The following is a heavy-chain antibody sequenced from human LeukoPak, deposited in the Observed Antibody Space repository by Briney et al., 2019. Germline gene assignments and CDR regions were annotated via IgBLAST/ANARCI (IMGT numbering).Heavy chain of an antibody. CDR2: IHTSGIT. Sequence: PSETLSLTCTVSGGSISSHYWSWIRQPAGKGLEYIGRIHTSGITNYNPSLKSRVTMSGDTSKNPFSLKLSSVTAADTAVYYCARDLGSNYVYFDYWGQGSLVTVSS. J-gene: IGHJ4*02. CDR3: ARDLGSNYVYFDY. CDR1: GGSISSHY. D-gene: IGHD1-26*01. V-gene: IGHV4-4*07.